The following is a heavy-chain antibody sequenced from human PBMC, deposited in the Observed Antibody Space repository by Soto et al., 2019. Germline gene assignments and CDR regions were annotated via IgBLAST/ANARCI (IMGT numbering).Heavy chain of an antibody. V-gene: IGHV4-30-2*01. D-gene: IGHD3-22*01. CDR2: NYLDGTN. Sequence: QLQLQESGPGLVKPSQTLSLTCGVSSGSISSYTPSWNWIRQPPGKGLEWIGHNYLDGTNNYSPSLKSRVTISIDRSKNQFSLKLIAVTAADTAVYYCARGSDLSRYYEGFDDWGQGTLVTVSS. CDR3: ARGSDLSRYYEGFDD. CDR1: SGSISSYTPS. J-gene: IGHJ5*02.